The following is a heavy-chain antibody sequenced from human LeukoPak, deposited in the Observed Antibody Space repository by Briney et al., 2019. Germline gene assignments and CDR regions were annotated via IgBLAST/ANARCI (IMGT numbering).Heavy chain of an antibody. J-gene: IGHJ4*02. D-gene: IGHD2-15*01. CDR3: AKDATLSTDY. CDR1: GFTFSSYA. CDR2: ISDTGDST. Sequence: GGSLRLSCAASGFTFSSYAMSWVRQAPGKGLEWVSSISDTGDSTFYADSVKGRFTVSRDNSKHTLYLQMNSLRAEDTALYYCAKDATLSTDYWGQGTLVTVSS. V-gene: IGHV3-23*01.